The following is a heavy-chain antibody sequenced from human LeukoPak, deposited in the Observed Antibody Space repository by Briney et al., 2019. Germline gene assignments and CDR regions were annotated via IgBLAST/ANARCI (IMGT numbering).Heavy chain of an antibody. CDR2: IYYSGST. V-gene: IGHV4-39*07. D-gene: IGHD1-7*01. J-gene: IGHJ4*02. CDR1: GGSISSSSYY. CDR3: ARDHRTGTTL. Sequence: SETLSLTCAVSGGSISSSSYYWGWIRQPPGEGLEWIGSIYYSGSTYYNPSLKSRVTISVDTSKNQFSLKLSSVTAADTAVYYCARDHRTGTTLWGQGTLVTVSS.